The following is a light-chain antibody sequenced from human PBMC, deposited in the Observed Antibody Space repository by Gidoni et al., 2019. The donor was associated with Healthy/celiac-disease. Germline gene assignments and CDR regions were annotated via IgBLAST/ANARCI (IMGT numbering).Light chain of an antibody. Sequence: IQLTQSPSSLSASVGDRVTITCRASQGISSYLAWYQQNPGKAPKLLTYAASTLQSGVPSRFSGSGSGTDFTLTISSLQPEDFATYYCQQLNSDPLTFGGGTKVEIK. CDR1: QGISSY. CDR2: AAS. CDR3: QQLNSDPLT. J-gene: IGKJ4*01. V-gene: IGKV1-9*01.